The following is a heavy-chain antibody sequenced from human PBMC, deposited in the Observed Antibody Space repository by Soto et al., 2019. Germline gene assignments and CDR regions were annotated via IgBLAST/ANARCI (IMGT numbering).Heavy chain of an antibody. CDR2: MYHSGSF. V-gene: IGHV4-30-2*01. CDR1: GGSISSAGYS. CDR3: VRGGYCTGGICYYYYGLDV. J-gene: IGHJ6*02. D-gene: IGHD2-8*02. Sequence: KTSETLSLTCVVSGGSISSAGYSWSWVRQPQGKGLEWIGYMYHSGSFYYKPSLKSRVTISIDKSKNQFSLKLSSVTAADTAVYYCVRGGYCTGGICYYYYGLDVWGQGITVTVSS.